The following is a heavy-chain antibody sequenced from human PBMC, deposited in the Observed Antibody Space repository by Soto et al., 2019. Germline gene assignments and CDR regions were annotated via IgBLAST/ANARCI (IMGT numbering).Heavy chain of an antibody. V-gene: IGHV3-30*18. D-gene: IGHD6-25*01. CDR1: GFTFSSYG. J-gene: IGHJ5*02. Sequence: QVQLVESGGGVVQPGRSLRLSCAASGFTFSSYGMHWVRQAPGKGLEWVAVISYDGSNKYYADSVKGRFTISRDNSKNTLFLQMNSLRAEDTAVYYCAKVSGAAKGWFDPWGQGTQVTVSS. CDR2: ISYDGSNK. CDR3: AKVSGAAKGWFDP.